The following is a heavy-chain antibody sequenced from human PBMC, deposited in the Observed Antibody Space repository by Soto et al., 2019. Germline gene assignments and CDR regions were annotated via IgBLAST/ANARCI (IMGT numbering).Heavy chain of an antibody. Sequence: TSETLSLTCSVAGASSTRGGFLWTWSRQHPGKGLEWIGFISYNGRTSYNPSLKSRVTISADTSKNQFSLQLNSVTAADTAVYYCARSEVVVIRLDNWGQGPPVTLSS. V-gene: IGHV4-31*03. D-gene: IGHD3-22*01. CDR3: ARSEVVVIRLDN. J-gene: IGHJ4*02. CDR1: GASSTRGGFL. CDR2: ISYNGRT.